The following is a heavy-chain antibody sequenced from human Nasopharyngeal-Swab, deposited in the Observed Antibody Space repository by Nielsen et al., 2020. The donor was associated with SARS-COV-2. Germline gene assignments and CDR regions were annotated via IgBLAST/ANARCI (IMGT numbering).Heavy chain of an antibody. CDR2: ISGSGGST. D-gene: IGHD2-2*02. V-gene: IGHV3-23*01. J-gene: IGHJ4*02. CDR1: GFTFSSYA. Sequence: GESLKISCAASGFTFSSYAMSWVRQVPGKGLEWVSAISGSGGSTYYADSVKGRFTISRDNSKNPLYLQMNSLRAEDTAVYYCAKGGGCSSTSCYTGFDYWGQGTLVTVSS. CDR3: AKGGGCSSTSCYTGFDY.